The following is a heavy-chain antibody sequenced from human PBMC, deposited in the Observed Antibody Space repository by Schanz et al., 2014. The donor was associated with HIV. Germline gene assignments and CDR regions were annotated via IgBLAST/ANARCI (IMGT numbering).Heavy chain of an antibody. J-gene: IGHJ6*02. V-gene: IGHV1-8*01. CDR3: ARTSFTPGASGLKRSLYGMDV. CDR1: GYTFSSYD. Sequence: QVQLVQSGAEVKNPGASVKVSCKASGYTFSSYDINWVRQATGQGLEWMGWMNPNSGHTGYAQKFQGRVTITADESTTTAYMELSSLTSEDTAIYFCARTSFTPGASGLKRSLYGMDVWGQGTTVTVSS. CDR2: MNPNSGHT. D-gene: IGHD3-10*01.